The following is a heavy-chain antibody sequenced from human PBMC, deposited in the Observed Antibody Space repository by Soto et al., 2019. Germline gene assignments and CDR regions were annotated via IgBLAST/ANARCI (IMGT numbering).Heavy chain of an antibody. V-gene: IGHV3-64D*08. CDR2: VSPNGNDK. J-gene: IGHJ6*02. CDR3: IRGFYGLDV. CDR1: GFTFSGRS. Sequence: EVQLVESGGGLVQPGGSLRLSCSASGFTFSGRSMHWVRQAPGKGLEYVSGVSPNGNDKYYTDSVKGRFTISRDNSKNTLHLQMSSLGPEDTALFYCIRGFYGLDVWGQGTTVTVSS.